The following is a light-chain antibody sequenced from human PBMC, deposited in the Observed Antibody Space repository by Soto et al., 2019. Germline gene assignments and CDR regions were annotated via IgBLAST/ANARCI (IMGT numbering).Light chain of an antibody. CDR1: QTVASN. Sequence: EIVMTQSPATLSVSPGERATLSCRASQTVASNLAWYQQKPGQAPRLLIHGASTRATGVSARFSGSGSGTEFTLTISSLQSEDFAVYYCQQYHNWPPQYTFGQGTKLQIE. J-gene: IGKJ2*01. CDR2: GAS. CDR3: QQYHNWPPQYT. V-gene: IGKV3-15*01.